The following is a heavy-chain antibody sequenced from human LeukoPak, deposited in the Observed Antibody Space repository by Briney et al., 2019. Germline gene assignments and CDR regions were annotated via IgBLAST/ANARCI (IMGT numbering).Heavy chain of an antibody. CDR1: GFTFSSYG. J-gene: IGHJ4*02. V-gene: IGHV3-30*18. Sequence: PGGSLRLSCAASGFTFSSYGMHWVRQAPGKGLEWVAVISYDGSNKYYADSVKGRFTISRDNSKNTLYLQMNSLRAEDTAVYYCAKGIYDYVWGKSYYFDYWGQGTLVTVSS. CDR2: ISYDGSNK. D-gene: IGHD3-16*01. CDR3: AKGIYDYVWGKSYYFDY.